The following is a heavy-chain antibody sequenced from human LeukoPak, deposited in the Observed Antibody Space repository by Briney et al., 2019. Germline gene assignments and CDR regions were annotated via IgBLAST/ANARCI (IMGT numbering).Heavy chain of an antibody. D-gene: IGHD3-10*01. Sequence: ASVKVSCKASGYTFTSYGISWVRQAPGQGLEWVGWISAYNGNTNYAQKLQGRVTMTTDTSTSTAYMELRSLRSDDTAVYYCARVAGTMVRGVIGYWGQGTLVTVPS. CDR1: GYTFTSYG. CDR3: ARVAGTMVRGVIGY. J-gene: IGHJ4*02. V-gene: IGHV1-18*01. CDR2: ISAYNGNT.